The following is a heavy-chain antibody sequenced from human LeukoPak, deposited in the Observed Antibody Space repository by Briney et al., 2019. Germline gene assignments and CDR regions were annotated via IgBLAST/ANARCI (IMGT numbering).Heavy chain of an antibody. CDR2: IYYSGST. CDR1: GGSISSGGYY. CDR3: ARGSGDYGDANFDY. V-gene: IGHV4-31*03. Sequence: SQTLSLTCTVSGGSISSGGYYWSWIRQHPGKGLEWIGYIYYSGSTYYNPSLKSRVTISVDTPKNQFSLELSSVTAADTAVYYCARGSGDYGDANFDYWGQGTLVTVSS. D-gene: IGHD4-17*01. J-gene: IGHJ4*02.